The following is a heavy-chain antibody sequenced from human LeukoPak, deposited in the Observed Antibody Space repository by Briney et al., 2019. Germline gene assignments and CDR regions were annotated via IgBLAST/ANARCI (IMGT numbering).Heavy chain of an antibody. D-gene: IGHD6-6*01. V-gene: IGHV3-20*04. CDR3: ARAYSSSSFFDY. CDR1: GFTFDDYG. Sequence: GGSLRLSCAASGFTFDDYGMSWVRQAPGKGLEWVSGINWNGGSTGYADSVKGRFTISRDNAKNSPYLQMNSLRAEDTALYYCARAYSSSSFFDYWGQGTLVTVSS. CDR2: INWNGGST. J-gene: IGHJ4*02.